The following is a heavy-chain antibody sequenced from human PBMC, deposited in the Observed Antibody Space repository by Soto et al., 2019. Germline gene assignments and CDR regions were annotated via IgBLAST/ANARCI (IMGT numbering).Heavy chain of an antibody. V-gene: IGHV1-18*01. CDR1: GYTFTSYG. Sequence: ASVKVSCKASGYTFTSYGISWVRQAPGQGLEWMGWISAYNGNTNYAQKLQGRVTMTTDTSTSTAYMELRSLRSDDTAVYYWARDEDEWGFVLPNGMDVWGQGTTVTVPS. CDR3: ARDEDEWGFVLPNGMDV. J-gene: IGHJ6*02. CDR2: ISAYNGNT. D-gene: IGHD2-15*01.